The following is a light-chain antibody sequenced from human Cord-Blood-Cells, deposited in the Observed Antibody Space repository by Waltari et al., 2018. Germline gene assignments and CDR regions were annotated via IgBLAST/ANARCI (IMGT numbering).Light chain of an antibody. V-gene: IGLV3-25*03. CDR2: KDS. Sequence: SYELTQPPSVSVSPGQTARITCSGDALPKKYAYWYQQKPGQAPVLVIYKDSERPSGIPERFSGSSSGTTVTLTISGVQAEDEADYYCQSADSSGTNWVFGGGTKLTVL. CDR3: QSADSSGTNWV. J-gene: IGLJ3*02. CDR1: ALPKKY.